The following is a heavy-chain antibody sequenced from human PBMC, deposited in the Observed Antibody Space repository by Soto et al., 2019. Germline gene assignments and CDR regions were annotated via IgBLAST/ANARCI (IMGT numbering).Heavy chain of an antibody. D-gene: IGHD2-15*01. CDR1: GFTFSSYS. CDR2: ISSSSSTI. Sequence: EVQLVESGGGLVQPGGSLRLSCAASGFTFSSYSMNWVRQAPGKGLEWVSYISSSSSTIYYADSVKGRFTISRDNAKNSLYVQMNRLRAEDTAVYYCARAQIGGWWGMDVWGQGTTVTVSS. CDR3: ARAQIGGWWGMDV. J-gene: IGHJ6*02. V-gene: IGHV3-48*01.